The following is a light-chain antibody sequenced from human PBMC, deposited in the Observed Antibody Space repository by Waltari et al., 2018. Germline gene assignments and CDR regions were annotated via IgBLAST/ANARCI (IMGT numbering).Light chain of an antibody. J-gene: IGLJ3*02. Sequence: HSALAQPASVSGSPRQSITIPCTGTSSDVGAYNYVSWYQQHPGKAPRLMIYDVNNRPSGVSNRFSGSKSGNTASLTISGLQAEDEADYYCSSFTRASSWVFGGGTKLTV. CDR2: DVN. CDR3: SSFTRASSWV. V-gene: IGLV2-14*03. CDR1: SSDVGAYNY.